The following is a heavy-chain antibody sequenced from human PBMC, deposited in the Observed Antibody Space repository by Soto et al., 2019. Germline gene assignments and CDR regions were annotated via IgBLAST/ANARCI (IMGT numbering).Heavy chain of an antibody. Sequence: QVELVQSGPEVKKPGASVKVSCKASGYSFTNYAIGWVRQAPGQGLEWVGWISPFHGDTNYAQNFPGRITVTTDSSTSTAYMDLGRLLSDDTAVYYCARSDHVDRYFDYWGQGTRITVSS. D-gene: IGHD3-16*01. CDR3: ARSDHVDRYFDY. V-gene: IGHV1-18*01. CDR2: ISPFHGDT. J-gene: IGHJ4*02. CDR1: GYSFTNYA.